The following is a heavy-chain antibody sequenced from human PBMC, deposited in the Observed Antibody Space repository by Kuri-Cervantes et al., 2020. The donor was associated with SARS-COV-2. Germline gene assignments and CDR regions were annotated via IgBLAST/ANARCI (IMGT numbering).Heavy chain of an antibody. CDR2: ISYDGSNK. V-gene: IGHV3-30*18. J-gene: IGHJ6*02. Sequence: GESLKISCAASGFTFSSYGTHWVRQAPGKGLEWVAVISYDGSNKYYADSVKGRFTISRDNSKNTLYLQMNSLRAEDTAVYYCAKDVGYFGGMDVWGQGTTVTVSS. CDR3: AKDVGYFGGMDV. CDR1: GFTFSSYG. D-gene: IGHD3-9*01.